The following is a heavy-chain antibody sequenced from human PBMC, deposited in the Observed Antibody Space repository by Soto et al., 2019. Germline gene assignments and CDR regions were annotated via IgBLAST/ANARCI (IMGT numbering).Heavy chain of an antibody. CDR1: GGSISSYY. D-gene: IGHD2-21*02. Sequence: SETLSLTCTVSGGSISSYYWSWIRQPPGKGLEWIGYIYYSGSTNYNPSLKSRVTISVDTSKNQFSLKLSSVTAADTAVYCCAREYGGNSGTFDYWGQGTLVTVSS. CDR3: AREYGGNSGTFDY. V-gene: IGHV4-59*12. CDR2: IYYSGST. J-gene: IGHJ4*02.